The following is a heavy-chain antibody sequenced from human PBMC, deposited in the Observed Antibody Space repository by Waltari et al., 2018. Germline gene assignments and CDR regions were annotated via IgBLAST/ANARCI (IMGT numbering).Heavy chain of an antibody. CDR1: GGSFSGYS. CDR2: INHSGST. CDR3: ARGVRFLNY. D-gene: IGHD3-3*01. J-gene: IGHJ4*02. V-gene: IGHV4-34*01. Sequence: QVQLQQWGAGLLKPSETLSLTCAGYGGSFSGYSWSWIRQPPGKGLEWIGEINHSGSTNYNPSLKSRVTISVDTSKNQFSLKLSSVTAADTAVYYCARGVRFLNYWGQGTLVTVSS.